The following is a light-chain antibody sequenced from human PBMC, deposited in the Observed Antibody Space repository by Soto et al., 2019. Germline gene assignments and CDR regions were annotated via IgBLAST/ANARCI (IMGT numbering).Light chain of an antibody. J-gene: IGKJ2*01. CDR3: QQLRNWPPEFT. CDR2: DAF. CDR1: QSVSSY. V-gene: IGKV3-11*01. Sequence: EIVLKQSPATPSLSPGEGVTLSCRASQSVSSYLAWYQQKPGQAPRLLIYDAFNRATGIPDRFSGSGSGTDFPLTISSLEPEDFAVYYCQQLRNWPPEFTFGQGNKREI.